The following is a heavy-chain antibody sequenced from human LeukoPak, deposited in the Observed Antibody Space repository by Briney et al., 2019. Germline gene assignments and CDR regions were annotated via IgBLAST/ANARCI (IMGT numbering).Heavy chain of an antibody. CDR2: ISVSGNT. Sequence: GGSLRLSCAASGFTFSSYSMNWVRQAPGKGLEWVSAISVSGNTYHADSVKGRFTISRDSSKNTLYLQMNRLRAEDAAVYYCARDRPFCSGGTCNSGDYFDPWGQGTLVTVSS. CDR3: ARDRPFCSGGTCNSGDYFDP. V-gene: IGHV3-23*01. CDR1: GFTFSSYS. J-gene: IGHJ5*02. D-gene: IGHD2-15*01.